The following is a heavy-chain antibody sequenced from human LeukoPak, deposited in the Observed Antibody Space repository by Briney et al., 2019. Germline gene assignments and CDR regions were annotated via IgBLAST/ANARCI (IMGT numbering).Heavy chain of an antibody. V-gene: IGHV4-61*08. Sequence: SQTLSLTCTVSGGSISSGGYYWSWIRQPPGKGLEWIGYIYYSGSTNYNPSLKSRVTISVDTSKNQFSLKLSSVTAADTAVYYCARARTPYNWNDHYYYYYGMDVWGQGTTVTVSS. CDR2: IYYSGST. CDR1: GGSISSGGYY. J-gene: IGHJ6*02. CDR3: ARARTPYNWNDHYYYYYGMDV. D-gene: IGHD1-1*01.